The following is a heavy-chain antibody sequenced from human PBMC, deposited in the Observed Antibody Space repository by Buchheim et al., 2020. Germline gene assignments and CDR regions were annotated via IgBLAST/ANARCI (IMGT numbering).Heavy chain of an antibody. V-gene: IGHV3-30*18. D-gene: IGHD4-23*01. J-gene: IGHJ4*02. CDR2: ISYDGSNK. CDR1: GFTFSSYG. Sequence: QVQLVESGGGVVQPGRSLRLSCAASGFTFSSYGMHWVRQAPGKGLEWVAVISYDGSNKYYADSVKGRFTISRDNSKNTLYLQMNSLGAEDTAVYYCGKAWWGTVVNIDYWGQGTL. CDR3: GKAWWGTVVNIDY.